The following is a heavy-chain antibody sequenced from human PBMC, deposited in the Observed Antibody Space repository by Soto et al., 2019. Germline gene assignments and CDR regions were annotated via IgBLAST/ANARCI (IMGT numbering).Heavy chain of an antibody. V-gene: IGHV3-53*01. J-gene: IGHJ5*02. CDR1: GLTVSNKY. CDR2: IDGDGTT. Sequence: EVQLVESGGGLIQPGGSLRLSCAASGLTVSNKYMSWVRQAPGKGLEWVSVIDGDGTTKYADSVKGRVTISRDNSKNTLYLQVNSLRAEDTAMYYCHIYGSWGQGTLVTVSS. CDR3: HIYGS. D-gene: IGHD2-2*02.